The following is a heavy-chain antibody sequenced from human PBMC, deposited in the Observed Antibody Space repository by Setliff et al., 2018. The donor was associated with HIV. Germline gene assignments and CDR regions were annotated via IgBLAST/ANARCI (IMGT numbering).Heavy chain of an antibody. D-gene: IGHD5-18*01. Sequence: PSETLSLTCALSGYTISSGYYWAWIRQTPGKGLEWIGRSSYGGGTHYNPSLRSRVIISMDTSKNQFSLKLSSVTAADTAVYYCARDRYTYAYLDYWGQGTLVTVSS. CDR1: GYTISSGYY. J-gene: IGHJ4*02. CDR2: SSYGGGT. CDR3: ARDRYTYAYLDY. V-gene: IGHV4-38-2*02.